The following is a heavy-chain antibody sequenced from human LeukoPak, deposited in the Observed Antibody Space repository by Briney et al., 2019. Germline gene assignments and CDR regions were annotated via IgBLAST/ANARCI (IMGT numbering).Heavy chain of an antibody. CDR2: ISSSGSTI. CDR3: ARDRIAALYYYYGMDV. V-gene: IGHV3-11*01. CDR1: GFTFSDYY. J-gene: IGHJ6*02. Sequence: GGSLRLSCAASGFTFSDYYMSWIRQAPGKGLEWVSYISSSGSTIYYADSVKGRFTISRDNAKNSLYLQMNSLRAEDTAGYYCARDRIAALYYYYGMDVWGQGTTVTVSS. D-gene: IGHD6-13*01.